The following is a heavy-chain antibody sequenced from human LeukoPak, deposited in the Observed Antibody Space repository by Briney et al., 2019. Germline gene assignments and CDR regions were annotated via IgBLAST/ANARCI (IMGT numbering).Heavy chain of an antibody. V-gene: IGHV1-2*02. D-gene: IGHD3-3*01. CDR2: INPNSGGT. Sequence: GASVKVSCKASGYTFTGYYMHWVRQAPGQGLEWMGWINPNSGGTNYAQKFQGRVTMTRDTSISTAYMELSRLRSDDTAVYYCARDRNDFWSGYEFGYWGQGTLVTVSS. CDR3: ARDRNDFWSGYEFGY. J-gene: IGHJ4*02. CDR1: GYTFTGYY.